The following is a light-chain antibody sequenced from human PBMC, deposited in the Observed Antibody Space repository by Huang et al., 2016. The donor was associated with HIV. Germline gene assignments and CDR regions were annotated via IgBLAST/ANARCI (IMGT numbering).Light chain of an antibody. CDR2: GAS. CDR1: QTVGH. CDR3: QQYGSTPRT. V-gene: IGKV3-20*01. Sequence: EIVLTQSPGTLSFSPGERATLSCRASQTVGHLAWYQQKPGQAPRLLIYGASTRATGISDRCSGSGSGTDFTLIISRLELEDCAVYYCQQYGSTPRTFGQGTKVDI. J-gene: IGKJ1*01.